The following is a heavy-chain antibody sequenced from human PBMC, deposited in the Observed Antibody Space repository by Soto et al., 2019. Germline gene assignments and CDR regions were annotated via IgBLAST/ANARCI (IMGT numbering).Heavy chain of an antibody. Sequence: QVQLQESGPGLVKPSETLSLTCTVSGGSISSYYWSWIRQPPGKGLEWIGYFYYSGSTNYNPSLNRRLPISVDTSRDQFSRYLSSVAAAATAVYCCTRQGGNVVVPAAAPYDGFGPWGQGSLVTVSS. D-gene: IGHD2-2*01. V-gene: IGHV4-59*08. CDR1: GGSISSYY. CDR2: FYYSGST. J-gene: IGHJ5*02. CDR3: TRQGGNVVVPAAAPYDGFGP.